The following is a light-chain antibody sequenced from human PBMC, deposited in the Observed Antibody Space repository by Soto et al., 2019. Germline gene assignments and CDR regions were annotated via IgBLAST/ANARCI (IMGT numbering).Light chain of an antibody. J-gene: IGKJ1*01. CDR3: QQYYIPPWT. CDR1: QSVLYSSKDKNY. V-gene: IGKV4-1*01. Sequence: DIVTTQSPDSLTVSLGERATVNCKSSQSVLYSSKDKNYLAWYQQKPGQPPRLLIYWATSRDSGVPDRFSGSGSGTDFTLTISSLQADDVAVYYCQQYYIPPWTFGQGTKVEIK. CDR2: WAT.